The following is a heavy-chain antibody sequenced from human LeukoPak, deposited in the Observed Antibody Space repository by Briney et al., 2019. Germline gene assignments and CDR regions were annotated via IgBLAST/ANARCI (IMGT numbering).Heavy chain of an antibody. V-gene: IGHV3-7*01. Sequence: PWGALTLSCPASGFTFSTYLMTWVRQAPGKGLEGVANIKEDGTEKYYVDSVKGRFTISRDNAKNSLYLQMNSLRAEDTAVYYCARATDPYDILTSLDYWGQGTLVTVSS. CDR2: IKEDGTEK. J-gene: IGHJ4*02. D-gene: IGHD3-9*01. CDR3: ARATDPYDILTSLDY. CDR1: GFTFSTYL.